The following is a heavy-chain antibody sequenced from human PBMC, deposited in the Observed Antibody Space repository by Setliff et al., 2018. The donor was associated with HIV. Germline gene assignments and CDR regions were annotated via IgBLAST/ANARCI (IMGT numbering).Heavy chain of an antibody. CDR2: IYSCGST. V-gene: IGHV3-66*01. J-gene: IGHJ4*02. CDR1: GFTVSSNY. D-gene: IGHD6-6*01. Sequence: GGSLRLSCAASGFTVSSNYMSWVRQAPGKGLEWVSVIYSCGSTYYADSVKGRFTISRDNSKNTLYLQMNSLSAEETAVYYCAGGMEYSSSSGLGYWGQGTLVTVSS. CDR3: AGGMEYSSSSGLGY.